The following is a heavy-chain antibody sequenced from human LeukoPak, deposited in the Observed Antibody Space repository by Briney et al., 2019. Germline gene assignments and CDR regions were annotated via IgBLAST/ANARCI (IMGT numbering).Heavy chain of an antibody. D-gene: IGHD1-26*01. V-gene: IGHV4-39*07. CDR2: FYYSGGT. CDR1: GGSISSSSDY. CDR3: ARVGVTADFDY. J-gene: IGHJ4*02. Sequence: SETLSLTCTVSGGSISSSSDYWGWIRQPPGKGLEYIGSFYYSGGTYYNPSLKSRVSMSRDTAKNQFSLNLSSVTAADTAVYYCARVGVTADFDYWGQGTLVTVSS.